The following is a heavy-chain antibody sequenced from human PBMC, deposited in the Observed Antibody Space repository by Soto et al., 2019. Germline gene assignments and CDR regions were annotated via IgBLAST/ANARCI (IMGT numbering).Heavy chain of an antibody. CDR1: GFTISGHW. CDR2: INSAGSST. D-gene: IGHD1-26*01. Sequence: EVQLVESGGGLVQPGGSLRLSCAASGFTISGHWMHWVRQVPGKGLVWVSRINSAGSSTSYADSVKGRFIISRDNAKNTLFLQMNSLRAEDTAVYYCARNYSGTYGCFDPWGQGTLVTVSS. CDR3: ARNYSGTYGCFDP. V-gene: IGHV3-74*01. J-gene: IGHJ5*02.